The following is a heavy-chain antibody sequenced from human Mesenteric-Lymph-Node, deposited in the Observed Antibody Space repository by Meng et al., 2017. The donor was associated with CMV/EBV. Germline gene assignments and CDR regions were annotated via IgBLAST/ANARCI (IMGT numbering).Heavy chain of an antibody. CDR3: VKGFSSGWYDGGYFDY. Sequence: GGSLRLSCSASGFTFSSYAMNWVRQTPGKGLEWVSAITASGGSTYYADSVKGRFSISRDNSKNTLDLQMNSLRAGDTAVYYCVKGFSSGWYDGGYFDYWGQGTLVTVSS. J-gene: IGHJ4*02. D-gene: IGHD6-19*01. CDR1: GFTFSSYA. V-gene: IGHV3-23*01. CDR2: ITASGGST.